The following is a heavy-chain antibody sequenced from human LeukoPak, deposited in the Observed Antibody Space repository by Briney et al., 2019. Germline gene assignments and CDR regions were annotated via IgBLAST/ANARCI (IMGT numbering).Heavy chain of an antibody. CDR1: EFTFSTYS. V-gene: IGHV3-21*01. Sequence: GGSLRLSCAASEFTFSTYSMNWVRQAPGKGLEWVSSISRSSYIYYADSVKGRFTISRDNAKNSLYLQMSSLRAEDTAVYYCARSKNWNDYWGQGTLVTVSS. D-gene: IGHD1-1*01. J-gene: IGHJ4*02. CDR3: ARSKNWNDY. CDR2: ISRSSYI.